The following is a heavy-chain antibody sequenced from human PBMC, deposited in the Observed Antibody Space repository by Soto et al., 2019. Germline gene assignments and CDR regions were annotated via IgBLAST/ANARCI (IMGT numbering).Heavy chain of an antibody. CDR1: GGSISSGGYY. J-gene: IGHJ4*02. V-gene: IGHV4-31*03. CDR3: ARLSGYSYDLSRAFDY. D-gene: IGHD5-18*01. CDR2: IYYSGST. Sequence: QVQLQESGPGLVKPSQTLSLTCTVSGGSISSGGYYWSWIRQHPGKGLEWIGYIYYSGSTYYNPSLKSRVTISVDTSKIQFYLKLSSVTAADTAVYYCARLSGYSYDLSRAFDYWGQGTLVTVSS.